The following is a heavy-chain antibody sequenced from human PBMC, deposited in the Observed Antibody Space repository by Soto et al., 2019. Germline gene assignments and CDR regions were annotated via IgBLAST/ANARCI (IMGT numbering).Heavy chain of an antibody. V-gene: IGHV1-69*13. J-gene: IGHJ4*01. CDR1: GGASRSNA. CDR3: ASVPYYDILTGSYDDY. Sequence: GASVKVSCTDSGGASRSNAISWVRQAPGQGLEWMGGIIPVLGTVKYAQKFQGRLTITADESTSTAYMGLTSLRSEDSAMYYCASVPYYDILTGSYDDYWGHGTLVTVS. D-gene: IGHD3-9*01. CDR2: IIPVLGTV.